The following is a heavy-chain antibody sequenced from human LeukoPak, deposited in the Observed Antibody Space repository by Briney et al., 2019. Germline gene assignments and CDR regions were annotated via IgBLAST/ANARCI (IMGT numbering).Heavy chain of an antibody. V-gene: IGHV3-48*03. CDR1: GFTFSSYE. CDR2: ISSSGSTI. Sequence: PGGSLRLSCAASGFTFSSYEMNWVRQAPGKGLEWVSYISSSGSTIYYADSVKGRFTISRDNAKNSLYLQMNSLRAEDTAVYYCARESGSAFDIWGQGTMVTVSS. J-gene: IGHJ3*02. CDR3: ARESGSAFDI.